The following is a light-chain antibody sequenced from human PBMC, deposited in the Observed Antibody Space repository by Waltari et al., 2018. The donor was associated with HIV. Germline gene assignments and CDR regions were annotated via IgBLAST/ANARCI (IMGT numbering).Light chain of an antibody. J-gene: IGLJ2*01. CDR2: DVS. CDR3: SAFTGINTHEV. V-gene: IGLV2-8*01. CDR1: GDDRIGYNF. Sequence: STFNLPTSPPSSSGQSVPTSCTGSGDDRIGYNFVQWYQHNPGKAPVLVFYDVSKRPSGIPDRFSASKSANTASLTVSGLESEDEADYYCSAFTGINTHEVFGRGTRLTVL.